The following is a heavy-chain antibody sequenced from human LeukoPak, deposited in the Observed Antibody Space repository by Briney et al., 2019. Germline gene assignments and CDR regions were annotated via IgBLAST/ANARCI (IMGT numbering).Heavy chain of an antibody. D-gene: IGHD2-2*01. CDR1: GFTFSSYA. J-gene: IGHJ4*02. CDR3: ANLLTVPAAMGRDFDY. Sequence: GGSLRLSCAASGFTFSSYAMSWVRQAPGKGLEWVSAISGSGGSTYYADSVKGRFTISRDNSKNTLYLQMNSLRAEDTAVYYCANLLTVPAAMGRDFDYWGQGTLVTVSS. CDR2: ISGSGGST. V-gene: IGHV3-23*01.